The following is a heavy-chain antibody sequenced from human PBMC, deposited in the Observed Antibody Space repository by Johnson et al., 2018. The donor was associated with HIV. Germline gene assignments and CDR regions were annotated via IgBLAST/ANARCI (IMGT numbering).Heavy chain of an antibody. Sequence: EQLVESGGGVVQPGRSLRLSCAASGFTFSSYDMHWVRQVRGKGLEWVSAIGTAGDTYYPGSVKGRFTISRENAKNSLYLQMNSLRAGDTAVYYCARAYSGSYINDAFDIWGQGTMVTVSS. CDR3: ARAYSGSYINDAFDI. V-gene: IGHV3-13*01. CDR2: IGTAGDT. J-gene: IGHJ3*02. CDR1: GFTFSSYD. D-gene: IGHD1-26*01.